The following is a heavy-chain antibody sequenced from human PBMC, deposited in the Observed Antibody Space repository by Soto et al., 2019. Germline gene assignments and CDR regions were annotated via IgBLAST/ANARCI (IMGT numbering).Heavy chain of an antibody. CDR3: ARDTPPGAVAGY. Sequence: GGSLRLSCAASGFTFSSYAMHWVRQAPGKGLEWVAVISYDGSNKYYADSVKGRFTISRDNSKNTLYLQMNSLRAEDTAVYYCARDTPPGAVAGYWGQGTLVTVSS. J-gene: IGHJ4*02. CDR1: GFTFSSYA. V-gene: IGHV3-30-3*01. D-gene: IGHD6-19*01. CDR2: ISYDGSNK.